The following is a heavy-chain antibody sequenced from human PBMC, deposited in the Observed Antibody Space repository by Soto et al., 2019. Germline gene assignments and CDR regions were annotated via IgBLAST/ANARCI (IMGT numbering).Heavy chain of an antibody. CDR1: GFTFSSYW. D-gene: IGHD2-15*01. V-gene: IGHV3-74*01. Sequence: EVQLVESGGGLVQPGGSLRLSCAASGFTFSSYWMHWVRQAPGKGLVWVSRINSDGSSTSYADSVKGRFTISRDNAKNTLDLQMNRLRAEDTAVYYCARAHARAFTLFYWGQGTLVTVSS. J-gene: IGHJ4*02. CDR3: ARAHARAFTLFY. CDR2: INSDGSST.